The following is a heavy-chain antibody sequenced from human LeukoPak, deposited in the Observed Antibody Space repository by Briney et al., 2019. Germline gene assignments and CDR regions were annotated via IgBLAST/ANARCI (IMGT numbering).Heavy chain of an antibody. CDR3: ARDPTYSYVDY. Sequence: GGSLRLSCAASGFTFSSHWMSWVRQAPGKGLEWVANIKQDGSEKYYVDSVKGRFTISRDNAKNSLYLQMNSLRAEDTAVYYCARDPTYSYVDYWGQGTLVTVSS. J-gene: IGHJ4*02. V-gene: IGHV3-7*01. D-gene: IGHD5-18*01. CDR1: GFTFSSHW. CDR2: IKQDGSEK.